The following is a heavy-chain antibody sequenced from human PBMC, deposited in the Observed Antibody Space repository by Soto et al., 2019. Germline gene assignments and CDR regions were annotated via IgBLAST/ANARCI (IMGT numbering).Heavy chain of an antibody. D-gene: IGHD3-22*01. J-gene: IGHJ3*02. Sequence: SETLSLTCAVYGGSFSGYYWSWIRQPPGKGLEWIGEINHSGSTNYNPSLKSRVTISVDTSKNQFSLKLSSVTAADTAVYYCARDSPDSSGLDGAFDIWGQGTMVTVSS. CDR2: INHSGST. CDR1: GGSFSGYY. CDR3: ARDSPDSSGLDGAFDI. V-gene: IGHV4-34*01.